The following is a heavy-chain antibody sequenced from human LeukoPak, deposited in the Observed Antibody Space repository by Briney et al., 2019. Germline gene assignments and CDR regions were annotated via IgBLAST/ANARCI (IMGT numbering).Heavy chain of an antibody. V-gene: IGHV3-21*01. J-gene: IGHJ4*02. CDR3: ARDRNYYDSSGLFDY. D-gene: IGHD3-22*01. Sequence: GGSLRLSCAASGFTFSSYSMNWVRQAPGKGLEWVSSFSSSSYIYYADSVKGRFTISRDNAKNSLYLQMNSLRAEDTAVYYCARDRNYYDSSGLFDYWGQGTLVTVSS. CDR1: GFTFSSYS. CDR2: FSSSSYI.